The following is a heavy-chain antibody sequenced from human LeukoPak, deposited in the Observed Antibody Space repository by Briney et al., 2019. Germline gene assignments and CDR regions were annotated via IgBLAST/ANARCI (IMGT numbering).Heavy chain of an antibody. V-gene: IGHV3-21*04. CDR3: AKGWDQLLGHWFDP. Sequence: GGSLRLSCAVSGFTFSSYSMSWVRQAPGKGLEWVSSISSSSSYIYFADSVKGRFTISRDNSKNTLYLQMNSLRAEDTAVYYCAKGWDQLLGHWFDPWGQGTLVTVSS. CDR2: ISSSSSYI. D-gene: IGHD2-2*01. J-gene: IGHJ5*02. CDR1: GFTFSSYS.